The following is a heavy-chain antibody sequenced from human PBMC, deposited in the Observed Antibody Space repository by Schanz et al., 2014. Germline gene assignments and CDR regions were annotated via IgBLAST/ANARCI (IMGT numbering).Heavy chain of an antibody. V-gene: IGHV1-18*01. D-gene: IGHD2-2*01. CDR3: ARDVPINDY. J-gene: IGHJ4*02. CDR1: GYPFSNYG. CDR2: MSYNGNT. Sequence: QVQMVQSGAEVKKPGASVKVSCKASGYPFSNYGISWLRQAPGQGFEWMAWMSYNGNTKYAQSFQGRVTVTRDTSTSTSYMELRSLTSDDTAVYYCARDVPINDYWGQGPPVTVSS.